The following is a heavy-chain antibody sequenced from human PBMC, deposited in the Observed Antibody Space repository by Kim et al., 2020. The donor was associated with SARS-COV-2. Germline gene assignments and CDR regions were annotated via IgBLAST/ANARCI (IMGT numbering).Heavy chain of an antibody. CDR3: GRGSLVDY. Sequence: GGSLRLSCAASGFTFSDYYMSWIRQTPGKGLEWVSYISSSLNNLKYADSAKGRFTISRDNAKNSLYLQMNSLRAEDTAVYYCGRGSLVDYWGQGTLVTVSS. CDR2: ISSSLNNL. D-gene: IGHD1-26*01. J-gene: IGHJ4*02. V-gene: IGHV3-11*01. CDR1: GFTFSDYY.